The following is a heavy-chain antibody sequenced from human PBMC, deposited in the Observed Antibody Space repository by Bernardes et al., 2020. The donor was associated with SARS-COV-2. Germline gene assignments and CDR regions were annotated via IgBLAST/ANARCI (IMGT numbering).Heavy chain of an antibody. CDR2: INGAAGRA. V-gene: IGHV3-74*01. CDR3: VGLHGSDRYSVPDS. J-gene: IGHJ4*02. CDR1: GFTFNRYW. Sequence: GGSLRLSCAASGFTFNRYWMHWVRQAPGQGLLWVSRINGAAGRADYADSVKGRFTIYRDNAKNTVYLQMRSLRPEDTAVYYCVGLHGSDRYSVPDSWGQGTRVTVYS. D-gene: IGHD3-10*01.